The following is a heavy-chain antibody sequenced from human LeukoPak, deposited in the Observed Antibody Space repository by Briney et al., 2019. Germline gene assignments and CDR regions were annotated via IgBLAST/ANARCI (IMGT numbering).Heavy chain of an antibody. CDR1: GFTFSSYA. V-gene: IGHV3-64*01. J-gene: IGHJ3*02. CDR3: AKLVGRYYYDSSGYPPDDAFDI. Sequence: GGSLRLSCAASGFTFSSYAMHWVRQAPGKGLEYVSAISSNGGSTYYANSVKGRFTISRDNSKNTLYLQMGSLRAEDMAVYYCAKLVGRYYYDSSGYPPDDAFDIWGQGTMVTVSS. D-gene: IGHD3-22*01. CDR2: ISSNGGST.